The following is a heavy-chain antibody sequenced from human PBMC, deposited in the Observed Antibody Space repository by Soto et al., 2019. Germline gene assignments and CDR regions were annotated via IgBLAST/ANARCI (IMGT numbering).Heavy chain of an antibody. V-gene: IGHV4-39*01. CDR1: GGSISSSSYY. J-gene: IGHJ6*02. CDR3: ASHQGSASYYYYGMDV. D-gene: IGHD2-15*01. CDR2: IYYSGST. Sequence: SETLSLTCTVSGGSISSSSYYWGWIRQPPGKGLEWIGSIYYSGSTYYNPSLKSRVTISVDTSKNQISLKLSSVTAADTAVYYCASHQGSASYYYYGMDVWGQGTTVTVSS.